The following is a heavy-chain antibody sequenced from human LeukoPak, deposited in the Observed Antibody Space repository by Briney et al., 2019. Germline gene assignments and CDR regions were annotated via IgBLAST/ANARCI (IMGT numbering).Heavy chain of an antibody. V-gene: IGHV3-30*18. Sequence: GGSLRLSCAASGFTFSSYGMRWVRQAPGKGLEWVAVISYDGSNKYYADSVKGRFTISRDNSKNTLYLQMNSLRAEDTAVYYCAKDAAIAVAGTWWYYFDYWGQGTLVTVSS. CDR2: ISYDGSNK. CDR1: GFTFSSYG. D-gene: IGHD6-19*01. J-gene: IGHJ4*02. CDR3: AKDAAIAVAGTWWYYFDY.